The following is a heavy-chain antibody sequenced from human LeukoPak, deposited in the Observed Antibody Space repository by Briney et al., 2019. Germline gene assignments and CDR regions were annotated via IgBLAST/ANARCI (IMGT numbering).Heavy chain of an antibody. Sequence: GGSLRLSCPASGFTFGDYVMSWVRQAPGKGLEWVGFIRGKAYGATTEYAASVKGRFTISRDDSKSSAYLQMNSLKTEDTAVYYCARDRFDYGGESGRQVILHYWGQGTLVTVSS. J-gene: IGHJ4*02. V-gene: IGHV3-49*04. CDR1: GFTFGDYV. CDR3: ARDRFDYGGESGRQVILHY. CDR2: IRGKAYGATT. D-gene: IGHD4-23*01.